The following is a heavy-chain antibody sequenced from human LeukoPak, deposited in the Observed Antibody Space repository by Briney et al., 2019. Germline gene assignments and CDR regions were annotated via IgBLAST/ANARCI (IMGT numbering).Heavy chain of an antibody. D-gene: IGHD3-3*01. CDR1: RYTCTSYV. CDR2: MYPNSGNT. V-gene: IGHV1-8*01. J-gene: IGHJ5*02. CDR3: ARGRETYYECWSGYTNWFDP. Sequence: ASVKVSCKASRYTCTSYVINWVRQATGQGLEWMGWMYPNSGNTGYAQKFQGRVTMTRNTSISTAYMELSSLRSEDTAVYYCARGRETYYECWSGYTNWFDPWGQGTLVTVSS.